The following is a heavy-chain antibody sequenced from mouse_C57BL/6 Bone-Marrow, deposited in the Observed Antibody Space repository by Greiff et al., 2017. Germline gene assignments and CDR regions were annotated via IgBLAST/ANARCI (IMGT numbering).Heavy chain of an antibody. J-gene: IGHJ4*01. D-gene: IGHD1-1*01. Sequence: VQLQQPGAELVMPGASVKLSCKASGYTFTSYWMHWVKQRPGQGLEWIGEIDPSDSYTNYNQKFKGKSTLTVDKSSSTAYMQLSSLTSEDSAVYDCARDTVVANYYAMDYWGQGTSVTVSS. CDR3: ARDTVVANYYAMDY. V-gene: IGHV1-69*01. CDR2: IDPSDSYT. CDR1: GYTFTSYW.